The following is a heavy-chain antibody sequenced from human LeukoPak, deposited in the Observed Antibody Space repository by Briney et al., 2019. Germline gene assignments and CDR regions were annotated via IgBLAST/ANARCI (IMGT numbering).Heavy chain of an antibody. Sequence: PSETLSLTCTVSGASISSDDYYWNWIRQSPGKGLEWIGYIYYTGSPYYNPSLKSRVLISEDTSKNQISLKLTSLTAADTAVYYCATLTTVTYYFDYWGQGTLVTVSS. D-gene: IGHD4-17*01. CDR2: IYYTGSP. V-gene: IGHV4-31*03. CDR1: GASISSDDYY. CDR3: ATLTTVTYYFDY. J-gene: IGHJ4*02.